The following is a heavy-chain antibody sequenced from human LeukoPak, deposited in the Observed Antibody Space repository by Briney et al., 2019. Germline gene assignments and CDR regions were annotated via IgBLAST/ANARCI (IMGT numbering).Heavy chain of an antibody. Sequence: GGSLRLSCAASGFTFSNCWMGWVRQAPGKRLEWVANMNIDGSEKYYADSVKGRFSISRDNARNSVYLQMASLRVEDTAVYYCARARGVSTGYRPIDYWGQGTLVTVSS. J-gene: IGHJ4*02. V-gene: IGHV3-7*01. CDR3: ARARGVSTGYRPIDY. D-gene: IGHD3-22*01. CDR2: MNIDGSEK. CDR1: GFTFSNCW.